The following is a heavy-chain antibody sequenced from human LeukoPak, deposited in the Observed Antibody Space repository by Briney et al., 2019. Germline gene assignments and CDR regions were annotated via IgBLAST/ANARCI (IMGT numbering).Heavy chain of an antibody. CDR1: GFTVSSNY. J-gene: IGHJ4*02. D-gene: IGHD3-10*01. V-gene: IGHV3-53*01. CDR3: ATTMIRGGKFFDF. CDR2: TYSNGRT. Sequence: GSLRLSCAASGFTVSSNYMSWVRQAPGKGLEWVSVTYSNGRTYYADSVKGRFTISRDISKNTLYLQMNSLRAEDTAVYYCATTMIRGGKFFDFWGQGTLVTVSS.